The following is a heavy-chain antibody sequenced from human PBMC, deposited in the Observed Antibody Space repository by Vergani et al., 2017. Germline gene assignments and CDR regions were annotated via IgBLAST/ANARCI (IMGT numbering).Heavy chain of an antibody. J-gene: IGHJ5*02. CDR3: ARDYVVVIISPYNWFDP. V-gene: IGHV4-38-2*02. Sequence: QVQLQESGPGLVKPSETLSLTCAVSGYSISSGYYWGWIRQPPGKGLEWIGSIYHSGSTYYNPSLKSRVTISVDTSKNQFSLKLSSVTAADTAVYYCARDYVVVIISPYNWFDPWGQGTLVTVSS. CDR1: GYSISSGYY. D-gene: IGHD3-22*01. CDR2: IYHSGST.